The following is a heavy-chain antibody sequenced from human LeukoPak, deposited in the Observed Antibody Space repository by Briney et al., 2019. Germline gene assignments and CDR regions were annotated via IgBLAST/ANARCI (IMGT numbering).Heavy chain of an antibody. CDR3: ARYYDSSGYYDY. CDR1: GVSISSYY. CDR2: IYYSGST. V-gene: IGHV4-59*01. J-gene: IGHJ4*02. Sequence: SETLSLTCTVSGVSISSYYWSWIRQPPGKGLEWIGYIYYSGSTNYNPSLKSRVTISEDTSKNQFSLKLSSVTAADTAVYYCARYYDSSGYYDYWGQGTLVTVSS. D-gene: IGHD3-22*01.